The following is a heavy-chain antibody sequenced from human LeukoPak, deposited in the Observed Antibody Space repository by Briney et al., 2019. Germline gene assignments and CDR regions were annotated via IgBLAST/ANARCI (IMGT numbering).Heavy chain of an antibody. J-gene: IGHJ4*02. CDR1: GGTFSSYA. CDR2: FIPIFGTA. V-gene: IGHV1-69*13. Sequence: ASVKVSCKASGGTFSSYAISWVRQAPGQGLEWMGGFIPIFGTANYAQKFQGRVTITADESTSTAYMELSSLRSEDTAVYYCAREFMYYFDYWGQGTLVTVSS. CDR3: AREFMYYFDY. D-gene: IGHD2-8*01.